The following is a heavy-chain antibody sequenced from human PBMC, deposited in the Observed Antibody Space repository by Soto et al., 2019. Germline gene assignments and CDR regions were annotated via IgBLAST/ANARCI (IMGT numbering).Heavy chain of an antibody. CDR1: RFTFSTYA. Sequence: PGGSLRLSCAASRFTFSTYAMSWVRQAPGKGLEWVSGISGSDGTTYYAESVKGRFSISRDNSKNTVYLQMNSLRAEDTALYYCAKVKHFYDSSGYYGAGLSAFDIWGQGTMVTVSS. CDR2: ISGSDGTT. V-gene: IGHV3-23*01. CDR3: AKVKHFYDSSGYYGAGLSAFDI. J-gene: IGHJ3*02. D-gene: IGHD3-22*01.